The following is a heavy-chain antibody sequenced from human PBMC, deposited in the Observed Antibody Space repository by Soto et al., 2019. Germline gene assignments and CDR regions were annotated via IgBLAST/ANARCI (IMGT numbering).Heavy chain of an antibody. CDR3: ARGTAPAYDLDY. CDR2: SSSSRGNI. J-gene: IGHJ4*02. CDR1: GFTFRSYD. D-gene: IGHD5-12*01. V-gene: IGHV3-48*01. Sequence: GWSLRLSCAASGFTFRSYDMDWARPPPGKGLEWVTFSSSSRGNIYNADAVKARSTITRDNAKNTLYLQMNSLKAEDSSVYYCARGTAPAYDLDYWGQGTLVTVSS.